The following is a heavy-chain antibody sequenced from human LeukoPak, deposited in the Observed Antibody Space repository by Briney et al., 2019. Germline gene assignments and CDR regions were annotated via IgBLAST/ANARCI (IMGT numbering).Heavy chain of an antibody. CDR1: GFTFSSYA. Sequence: GGSLRLSCAASGFTFSSYAMSWVRQAPGKGLEWVSFISGSGGSTYYADSVKGRFTISRDNSKNTLYLQMNSLRAEDTAVYYCAKDRYDSSGSFYYWGQGTLVTVSS. J-gene: IGHJ4*02. V-gene: IGHV3-23*01. D-gene: IGHD3-22*01. CDR2: ISGSGGST. CDR3: AKDRYDSSGSFYY.